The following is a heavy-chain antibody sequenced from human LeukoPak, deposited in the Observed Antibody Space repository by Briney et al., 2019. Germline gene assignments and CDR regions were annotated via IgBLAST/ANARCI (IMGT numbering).Heavy chain of an antibody. V-gene: IGHV1-2*02. J-gene: IGHJ4*02. Sequence: ASVKVSCKASGYTFTGYYMHWVRQAPGQGLEGMGWIKPNSGGTNYAQKFQGRVTMTRDTSISTAYMELSRLRSDDTAVYYCARDDPRGWYYFVYWGQGTLVTVSS. D-gene: IGHD3-10*01. CDR1: GYTFTGYY. CDR2: IKPNSGGT. CDR3: ARDDPRGWYYFVY.